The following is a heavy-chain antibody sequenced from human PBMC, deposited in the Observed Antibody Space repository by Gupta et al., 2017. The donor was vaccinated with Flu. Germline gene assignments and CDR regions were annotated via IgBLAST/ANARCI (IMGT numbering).Heavy chain of an antibody. CDR1: GGSIRSSSYY. CDR2: NDYSGNT. V-gene: IGHV4-39*01. J-gene: IGHJ4*02. CDR3: AMRRVDVVAGPAAVFDY. D-gene: IGHD2-2*01. Sequence: QWQLHESGPGLVTPSETLSLSCTVSGGSIRSSSYYWAWIRQARGKGLEWIGTNDYSGNTNYNPSLKSRVTISVDTSKKEFSLNLSSVTAADTAVYYCAMRRVDVVAGPAAVFDYWGQGTLVAGSS.